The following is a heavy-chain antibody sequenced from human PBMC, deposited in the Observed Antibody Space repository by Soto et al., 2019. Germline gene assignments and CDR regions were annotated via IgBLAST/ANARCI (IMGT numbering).Heavy chain of an antibody. V-gene: IGHV4-39*01. J-gene: IGHJ6*03. CDR1: GGSISSSSYY. CDR3: ASPRRRDYYYYYYMDV. CDR2: IYYSGST. Sequence: PEETLSLTCTVSGGSISSSSYYWGWIRQPPGKGLEWIGSIYYSGSTYYNPSLKSRVTISVDTSKNQFSLKLSSVTAADTAVYYCASPRRRDYYYYYYMDVWGKGTTVTVSS.